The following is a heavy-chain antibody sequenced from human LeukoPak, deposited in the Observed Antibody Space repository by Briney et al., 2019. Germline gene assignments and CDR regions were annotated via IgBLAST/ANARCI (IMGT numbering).Heavy chain of an antibody. Sequence: SETLSLTCTVSGGSISSYYWSWIRQLPGKGLEWIGEINHSGSTNYNPSLKSRVTISVDTSKNQFSLKLSSVTAADTAVYYCARGRVAVAAPDYWGQGTLVTVSS. CDR1: GGSISSYY. V-gene: IGHV4-34*01. CDR3: ARGRVAVAAPDY. D-gene: IGHD6-19*01. J-gene: IGHJ4*02. CDR2: INHSGST.